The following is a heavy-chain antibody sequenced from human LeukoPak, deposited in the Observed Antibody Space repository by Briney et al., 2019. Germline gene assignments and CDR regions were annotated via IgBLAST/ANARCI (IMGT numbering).Heavy chain of an antibody. V-gene: IGHV4-34*01. Sequence: SSETLSLTCAVYGGSFSGYYWSWIRQPPVKGLEWIGEINHSGSTNYNPSLKSRVTISVDTSKNQFSLKLSSVTAADTAVYYCARGRGGSGAAAGTRWIDPWGQGTLVTVSS. D-gene: IGHD6-13*01. CDR2: INHSGST. CDR1: GGSFSGYY. CDR3: ARGRGGSGAAAGTRWIDP. J-gene: IGHJ5*02.